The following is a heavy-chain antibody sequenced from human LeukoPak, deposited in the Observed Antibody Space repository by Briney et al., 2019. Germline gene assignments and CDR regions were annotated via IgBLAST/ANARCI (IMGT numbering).Heavy chain of an antibody. V-gene: IGHV4-31*03. D-gene: IGHD3-10*01. Sequence: SQTLSLTCTVSGASISRGGFFWSWVRQHPGKALEWIGYINYSGTTFRNPSLQSRVSISVDTSKNQFSLNVTSTTVADTAVYFCAKDQSGGLDYWGQGVLVTVSS. CDR1: GASISRGGFF. J-gene: IGHJ4*02. CDR2: INYSGTT. CDR3: AKDQSGGLDY.